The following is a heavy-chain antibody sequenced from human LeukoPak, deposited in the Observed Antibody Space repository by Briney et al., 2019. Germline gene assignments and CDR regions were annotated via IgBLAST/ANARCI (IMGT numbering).Heavy chain of an antibody. CDR3: AKDLSLLGYYFDY. CDR2: ISYDGSNK. J-gene: IGHJ4*02. Sequence: PGGSLRLSCAASGFTFSSYGMHWVRQAPGKGLEWVAVISYDGSNKYYADSVMGRFTISRDNSKNTLYLQMNSLRAEDTAVYYCAKDLSLLGYYFDYWGQGTLVTVSS. CDR1: GFTFSSYG. V-gene: IGHV3-30*18.